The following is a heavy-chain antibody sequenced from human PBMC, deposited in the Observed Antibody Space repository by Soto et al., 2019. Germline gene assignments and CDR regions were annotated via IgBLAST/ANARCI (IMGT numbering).Heavy chain of an antibody. V-gene: IGHV4-34*04. CDR1: GGSFSGYY. Sequence: PSETLSLTCAVYGGSFSGYYWTWIRQSPGKGLEWIGEINHSGSTNHNASLKSRATISVDTSKNQFSLKLRSVTAADMAVDYCVRGNSLEVAVQGVAPDNYYFDYWSQGTLVTVSS. J-gene: IGHJ4*02. CDR3: VRGNSLEVAVQGVAPDNYYFDY. D-gene: IGHD3-22*01. CDR2: INHSGST.